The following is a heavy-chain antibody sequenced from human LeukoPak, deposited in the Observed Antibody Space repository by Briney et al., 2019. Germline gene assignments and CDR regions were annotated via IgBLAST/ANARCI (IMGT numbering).Heavy chain of an antibody. V-gene: IGHV3-30-3*01. J-gene: IGHJ3*02. CDR1: GFTFSSYA. CDR3: ARDPDSSGYSTGAFDI. D-gene: IGHD3-22*01. Sequence: GRSLRLSCAASGFTFSSYALHWVPQAPGKGLEWVALISFGGSNKYYADSVKGRFTISRDNSKNTLYLQMNSLRAEDTAVYYCARDPDSSGYSTGAFDIWGQGTMVTVSS. CDR2: ISFGGSNK.